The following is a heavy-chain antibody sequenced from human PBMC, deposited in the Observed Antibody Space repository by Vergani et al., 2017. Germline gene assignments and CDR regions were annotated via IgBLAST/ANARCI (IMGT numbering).Heavy chain of an antibody. J-gene: IGHJ4*02. Sequence: EVQLVESGGGLVKPGGSLRLSCAASGFTFSSYSMNWVRQAPGKGLEWVSGISGQNFRTHYADSVKGRFTISRDDSKNTLSLQMNSLTAEDTAIYYCAGPQGTSAYYYGGFDYWGQGILVTVSS. CDR2: ISGQNFRT. V-gene: IGHV3-23*04. CDR3: AGPQGTSAYYYGGFDY. CDR1: GFTFSSYS. D-gene: IGHD3-22*01.